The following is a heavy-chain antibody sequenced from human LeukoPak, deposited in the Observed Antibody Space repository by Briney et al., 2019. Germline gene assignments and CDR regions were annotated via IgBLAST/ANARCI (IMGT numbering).Heavy chain of an antibody. J-gene: IGHJ6*02. CDR1: GYTFTSYY. CDR2: INPSGGST. CDR3: ARDIVVVVAATSYYYYYGMDV. V-gene: IGHV1-46*01. Sequence: GASVKVSCKASGYTFTSYYMHWVRQAPGQGLEWMGIINPSGGSTSYAQKFQGRVTMTRDTSTSTVYMELSSLRSEDTAVYYCARDIVVVVAATSYYYYYGMDVWGQGTTVTVSS. D-gene: IGHD2-15*01.